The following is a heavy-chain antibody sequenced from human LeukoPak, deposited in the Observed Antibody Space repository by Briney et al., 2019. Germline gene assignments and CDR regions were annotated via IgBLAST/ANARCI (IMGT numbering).Heavy chain of an antibody. D-gene: IGHD5-18*01. CDR1: GFTVSSNY. J-gene: IGHJ4*02. CDR3: ARSIRGYSYMLDY. CDR2: IYSDGST. V-gene: IGHV3-66*01. Sequence: GGSLRLSRVVSGFTVSSNYMNWVRQAPGKGLEWVSVIYSDGSTYFADSVRDRFYVSRDTSRNTLFLQMNGLRAEDTAVYYCARSIRGYSYMLDYWGQGILVTVSS.